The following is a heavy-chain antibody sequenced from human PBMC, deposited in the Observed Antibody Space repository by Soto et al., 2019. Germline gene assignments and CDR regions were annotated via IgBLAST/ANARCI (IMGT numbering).Heavy chain of an antibody. CDR3: ATPGSYSGGT. CDR1: GLVFKTYW. J-gene: IGHJ5*02. CDR2: IDQDGSAT. D-gene: IGHD3-10*01. Sequence: VQLVESGGALVQPGGSLRLSCAASGLVFKTYWVEWVRQAPGKGLEWVASIDQDGSATYYADSVKGRFTISRDNAADSAHLHMNSLRVGATAIYYCATPGSYSGGTWAQGTLVTFTS. V-gene: IGHV3-7*03.